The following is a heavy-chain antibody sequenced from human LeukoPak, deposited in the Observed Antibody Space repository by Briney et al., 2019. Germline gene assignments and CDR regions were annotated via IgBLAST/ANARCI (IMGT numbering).Heavy chain of an antibody. CDR3: ARQKQELRKDAFDI. J-gene: IGHJ3*02. CDR2: INPNSGGT. V-gene: IGHV1-2*02. CDR1: GYTFTSYY. Sequence: GASVKVSCKASGYTFTSYYMHWVRQAPGQGLEWMGWINPNSGGTNYAQKFQGRVTMTRDTSISTAYMELSRLRSDDTAVYYCARQKQELRKDAFDIWGQGTRVTVSP. D-gene: IGHD1-7*01.